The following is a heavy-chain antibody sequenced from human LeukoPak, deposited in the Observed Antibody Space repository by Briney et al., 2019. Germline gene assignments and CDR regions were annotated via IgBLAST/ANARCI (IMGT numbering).Heavy chain of an antibody. CDR1: GFTFSTYD. CDR2: IGTRGDVN. D-gene: IGHD2-15*01. Sequence: GGSLRLSCTASGFTFSTYDMTWVRQAPGKGLEWASGIGTRGDVNYNADSVKGRFTISRDNAKNTLYLQMNSLRVDDTAVYYCASRDLCSGGTCYGLRYWGQGTLVTVSS. V-gene: IGHV3-23*01. J-gene: IGHJ4*02. CDR3: ASRDLCSGGTCYGLRY.